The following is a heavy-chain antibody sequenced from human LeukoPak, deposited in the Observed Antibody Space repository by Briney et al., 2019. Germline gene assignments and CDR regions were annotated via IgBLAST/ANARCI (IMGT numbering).Heavy chain of an antibody. CDR3: ARSRCSGGSCYAWGAAFDI. CDR1: GFTSIAYA. J-gene: IGHJ3*02. Sequence: GGSLRLSCVGSGFTSIAYALTWARQAPGKGLEWVSGISGGGVTTYYADSVKGRFTISRDNSKNSLYLQMNSLRDEDTAVYYCARSRCSGGSCYAWGAAFDIWGQGTMVTVSS. CDR2: ISGGGVTT. V-gene: IGHV3-23*01. D-gene: IGHD2-15*01.